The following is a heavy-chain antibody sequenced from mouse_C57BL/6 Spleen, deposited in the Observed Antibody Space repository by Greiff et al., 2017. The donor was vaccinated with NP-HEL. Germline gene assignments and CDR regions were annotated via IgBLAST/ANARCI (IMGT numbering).Heavy chain of an antibody. CDR3: AREATVPFAY. D-gene: IGHD1-1*01. J-gene: IGHJ3*01. V-gene: IGHV5-17*01. CDR1: GFTFSDSG. CDR2: ISSGSSTI. Sequence: EVKLVESGGGLVKPGGSLKLSCAASGFTFSDSGMHWVRQAPEKGLEWVAYISSGSSTIYYADTVKGRFTISRDNAKNTLFLQMTSLRSEDTAMYYCAREATVPFAYWGQGTLVTVSA.